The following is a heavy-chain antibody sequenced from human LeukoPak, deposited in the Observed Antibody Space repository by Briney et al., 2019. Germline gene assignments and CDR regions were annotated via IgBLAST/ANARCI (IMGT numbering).Heavy chain of an antibody. D-gene: IGHD1-7*01. Sequence: SETLSLTCTVSGGSISSYYWNWIRQPPGKGLVWIGYIYYSGTTKYNPSLKSRVTISVDTSKNQFSLKLSSVTAADTALYYCSRTNNWNYEVDYWGQGTLVTVSS. CDR2: IYYSGTT. J-gene: IGHJ4*02. CDR1: GGSISSYY. V-gene: IGHV4-59*01. CDR3: SRTNNWNYEVDY.